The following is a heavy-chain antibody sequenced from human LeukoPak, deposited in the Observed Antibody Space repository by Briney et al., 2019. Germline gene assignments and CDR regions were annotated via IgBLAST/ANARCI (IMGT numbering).Heavy chain of an antibody. CDR1: GYSISSGYY. J-gene: IGHJ4*02. D-gene: IGHD3-9*01. Sequence: SETLSLTCTVSGYSISSGYYWSWIRQPAGKGLEWIGRIYTSGSTNYNPSLKSRVTISVDTSKNQFSLKLSSVTAADTAVYYCARGILYYDILTGYLLYYFDYWGQGTLVTVSS. CDR3: ARGILYYDILTGYLLYYFDY. CDR2: IYTSGST. V-gene: IGHV4-61*02.